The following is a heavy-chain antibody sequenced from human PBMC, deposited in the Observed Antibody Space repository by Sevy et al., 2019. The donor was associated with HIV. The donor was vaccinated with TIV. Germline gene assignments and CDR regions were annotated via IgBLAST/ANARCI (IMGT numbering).Heavy chain of an antibody. CDR2: ISVNNGNR. CDR3: ARVVMSSSWPCFDY. D-gene: IGHD6-13*01. Sequence: ASVKVSCKASGYTFTTYAITWVRQAPGEGHEWMGWISVNNGNRNYTQKVQDRVTMTTDTSTNTAYMELRSLRSNDTAMYYCARVVMSSSWPCFDYWGQGTLVTVSS. CDR1: GYTFTTYA. J-gene: IGHJ4*02. V-gene: IGHV1-18*01.